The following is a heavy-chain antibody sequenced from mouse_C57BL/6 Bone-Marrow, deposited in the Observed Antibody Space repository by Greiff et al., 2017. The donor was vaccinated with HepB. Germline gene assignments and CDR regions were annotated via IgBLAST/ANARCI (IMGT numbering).Heavy chain of an antibody. Sequence: EVQLQESGAELVRPGASVKLSCTASGFNIKDDYMHWVKQRPEQGLEWIGWIDPENGDTEYASKFQGKATITADTSSNTAYLQLSSLTSEDTAVYYCTTWDGYPGCAYWGQGTLVTVSA. J-gene: IGHJ3*01. CDR3: TTWDGYPGCAY. CDR2: IDPENGDT. CDR1: GFNIKDDY. D-gene: IGHD2-3*01. V-gene: IGHV14-4*01.